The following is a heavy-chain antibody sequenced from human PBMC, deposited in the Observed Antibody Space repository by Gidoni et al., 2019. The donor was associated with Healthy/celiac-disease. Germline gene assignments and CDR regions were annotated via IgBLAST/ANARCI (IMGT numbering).Heavy chain of an antibody. J-gene: IGHJ6*03. Sequence: QVQLVQSGADVKKPGASVKFSCKASGYTFTGYYMHWLRQAPGQGLEWMGWINPNSGGTNYAQKFQGRVNMTRDTSISTAYMELSRLRSDDTAVYYCAREGVPAATYYYMDVWGKGTTVTVSS. D-gene: IGHD2-2*01. CDR2: INPNSGGT. CDR3: AREGVPAATYYYMDV. CDR1: GYTFTGYY. V-gene: IGHV1-2*02.